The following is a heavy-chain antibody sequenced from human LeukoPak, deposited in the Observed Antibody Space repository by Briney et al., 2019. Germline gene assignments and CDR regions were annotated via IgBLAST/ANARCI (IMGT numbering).Heavy chain of an antibody. D-gene: IGHD2-2*01. Sequence: PSETLSLTCAVYGGSFSGYYWSWIRQPPGKGLEWIGSIYYTGNTYYNPSLKSRVTISVDTSNNQFSLNLASVTAADTAVFYCARYCSSTSCYADAFDIWGQGTMVTVSS. CDR1: GGSFSGYY. J-gene: IGHJ3*02. V-gene: IGHV4-34*01. CDR3: ARYCSSTSCYADAFDI. CDR2: IYYTGNT.